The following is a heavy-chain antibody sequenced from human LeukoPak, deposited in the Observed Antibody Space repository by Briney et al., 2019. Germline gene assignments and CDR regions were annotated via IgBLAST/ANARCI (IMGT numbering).Heavy chain of an antibody. J-gene: IGHJ3*01. Sequence: SETLSLTCTVSGDSFTTHYWSWIRQPPGRGLEWIGYISYLGGTNYNPSLKSRVTISIDTSKNEVSQMLTSVTAAVTAGYNCASDSIRMNAFDAWGQGTMVTVSS. D-gene: IGHD3-16*01. CDR1: GDSFTTHY. CDR3: ASDSIRMNAFDA. CDR2: ISYLGGT. V-gene: IGHV4-59*11.